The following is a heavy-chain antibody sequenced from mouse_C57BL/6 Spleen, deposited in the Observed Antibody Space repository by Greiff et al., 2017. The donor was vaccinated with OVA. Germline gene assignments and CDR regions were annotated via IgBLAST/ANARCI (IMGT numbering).Heavy chain of an antibody. V-gene: IGHV3-6*01. CDR1: GYSIPSGYY. J-gene: IGHJ2*01. CDR2: ISYDGSN. Sequence: EVQLQQSGPGLVKPSQSLSLTCSVTGYSIPSGYYWNWIRQFPGNKLEWMGYISYDGSNNYNPSLKNRISITRDTSKNQFFLKLNSVTTEDTATYDCARDYYGSSPLFDYWGQGTTLTVSS. CDR3: ARDYYGSSPLFDY. D-gene: IGHD1-1*01.